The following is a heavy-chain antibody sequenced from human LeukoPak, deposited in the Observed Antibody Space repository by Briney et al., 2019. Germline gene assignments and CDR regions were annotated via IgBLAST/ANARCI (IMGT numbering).Heavy chain of an antibody. CDR3: ARDPRGIVGANHNWFDP. CDR2: IYVSGST. CDR1: GGSISSYY. J-gene: IGHJ5*02. Sequence: SETLSLTCAVSGGSISSYYWSWIRQPAGKGLEWIVHIYVSGSTNYNPSLKSRVTMSVDTSKSQFSLKLISVTAADTAVYYCARDPRGIVGANHNWFDPWGQGTLVTASS. V-gene: IGHV4-4*07. D-gene: IGHD1-26*01.